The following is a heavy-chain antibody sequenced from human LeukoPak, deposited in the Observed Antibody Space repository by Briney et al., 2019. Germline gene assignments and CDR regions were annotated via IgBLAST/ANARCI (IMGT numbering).Heavy chain of an antibody. CDR1: GFTFSSYW. CDR2: IKQDGSEK. CDR3: ARDPAGMDV. V-gene: IGHV3-7*03. Sequence: GGSLRLSCAVSGFTFSSYWMSWVRQAPGKGLEWVANIKQDGSEKYYVDSVKGRFTISRDNAKNSLYLQMNSLRAEDTAVYYCARDPAGMDVWGQGTTVTVSS. J-gene: IGHJ6*02.